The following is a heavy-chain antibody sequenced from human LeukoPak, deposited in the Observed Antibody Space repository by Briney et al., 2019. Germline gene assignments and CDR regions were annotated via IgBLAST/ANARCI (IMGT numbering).Heavy chain of an antibody. J-gene: IGHJ4*02. Sequence: ASVKVYCKASGYTFTGYYMHWVRQAPGQGLEWMGWINPYSGGTNSAQKFQGRVTMTRDTSISTAYMDLSRLRSDDTAVYYCARARDQTAMAPYYFDIWGQGTLVTVSS. CDR2: INPYSGGT. V-gene: IGHV1-2*02. CDR1: GYTFTGYY. D-gene: IGHD5-18*01. CDR3: ARARDQTAMAPYYFDI.